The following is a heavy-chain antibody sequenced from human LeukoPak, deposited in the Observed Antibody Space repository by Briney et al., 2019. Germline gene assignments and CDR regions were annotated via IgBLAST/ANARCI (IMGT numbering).Heavy chain of an antibody. CDR1: GFTVSGNY. V-gene: IGHV3-53*01. CDR2: IYSGDST. D-gene: IGHD3-10*02. Sequence: GGSLRLSCAASGFTVSGNYMSWVRQAPGKGLEWVSIIYSGDSTYYEDSVKGRFTISRDNYKNTLYLQMYSLRADDTAVYYCAELGITMIGGVWGKGTTVTISS. CDR3: AELGITMIGGV. J-gene: IGHJ6*04.